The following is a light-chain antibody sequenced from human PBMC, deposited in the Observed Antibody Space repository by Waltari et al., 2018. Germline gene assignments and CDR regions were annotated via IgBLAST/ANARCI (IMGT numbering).Light chain of an antibody. CDR1: QGISSY. Sequence: IQLTQSPSSLSASVGDRVTITCRPSQGISSYLAWYQQKPGKAPKLLIYAASTLQSGVPSRFSGSGSGTDFTLTISSLQPEDFATYYCQQLNSYPWTFGQGTKVEIK. CDR3: QQLNSYPWT. J-gene: IGKJ1*01. V-gene: IGKV1-9*01. CDR2: AAS.